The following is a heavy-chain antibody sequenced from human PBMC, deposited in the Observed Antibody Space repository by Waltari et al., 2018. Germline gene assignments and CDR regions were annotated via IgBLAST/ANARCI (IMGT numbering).Heavy chain of an antibody. CDR1: GGSISSPY. CDR2: IYYSGST. D-gene: IGHD1-26*01. CDR3: ARGVGATYFDY. J-gene: IGHJ4*02. V-gene: IGHV4-59*11. Sequence: QVQLQESGPGLVKPSETLSLTCTVSGGSISSPYWSWIRQPPGKGLEWIGYIYYSGSTNYNPSLKSRVTISVDTSKNQFSLKLSSVTAADTAVYYCARGVGATYFDYWGQGTLVTVSS.